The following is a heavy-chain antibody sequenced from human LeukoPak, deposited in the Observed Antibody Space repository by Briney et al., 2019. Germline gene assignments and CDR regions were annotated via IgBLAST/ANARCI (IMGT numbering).Heavy chain of an antibody. J-gene: IGHJ4*02. CDR2: ISGSGGST. CDR1: GFTFSSYS. Sequence: GGSLRLSCAASGFTFSSYSMNWVRQAPGKGLEWVSAISGSGGSTYDADSVKGRFTISRDNSKNTLYLQMNSLRAEDTAVYYCAKDKGIVVVVAEDYFDYWGQGTLVTVSS. D-gene: IGHD2-15*01. CDR3: AKDKGIVVVVAEDYFDY. V-gene: IGHV3-23*01.